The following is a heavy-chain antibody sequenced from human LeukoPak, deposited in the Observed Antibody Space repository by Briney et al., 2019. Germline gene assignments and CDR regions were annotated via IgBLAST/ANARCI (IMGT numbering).Heavy chain of an antibody. V-gene: IGHV3-48*03. CDR3: AKVASAMVTYYYMDV. J-gene: IGHJ6*03. D-gene: IGHD5-18*01. CDR2: ISSSGSTI. Sequence: PGGSLRLSCAASGFTFSSYEMNWVRQAPGKGLEWVSYISSSGSTIYYADSVKGRFTISRDNSKNTLYLQLNSLRAEDTAVYYCAKVASAMVTYYYMDVWGKGTTVTISS. CDR1: GFTFSSYE.